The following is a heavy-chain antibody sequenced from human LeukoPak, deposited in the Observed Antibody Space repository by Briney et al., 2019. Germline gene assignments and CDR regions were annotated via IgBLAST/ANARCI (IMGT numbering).Heavy chain of an antibody. CDR3: AKAGLNYYYYGMDV. V-gene: IGHV3-9*01. CDR2: ISWNSGSI. D-gene: IGHD3-22*01. Sequence: GGSLRLSCAASGFTFYDYAMHWVRQAPGKGLEWVSGISWNSGSIVYADSVKGGFTISRDNAKNSLYLQMNSLRAEDTALYYCAKAGLNYYYYGMDVWGQGTTVTVSS. J-gene: IGHJ6*02. CDR1: GFTFYDYA.